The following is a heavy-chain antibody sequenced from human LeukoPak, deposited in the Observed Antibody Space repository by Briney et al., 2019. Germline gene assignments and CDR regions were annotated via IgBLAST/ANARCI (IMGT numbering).Heavy chain of an antibody. D-gene: IGHD3-3*01. V-gene: IGHV1-2*02. CDR1: GGTFSSYA. Sequence: APVKVSCKASGGTFSSYAISWVRQAPGQGLEWMGWINPNSGGTNYAQKFQGRVTMTRDTSISTAYMELSRLRSDDTAVYYCARDCTADDFWSGYYPNWFDPWGQGTLVTVSS. CDR3: ARDCTADDFWSGYYPNWFDP. J-gene: IGHJ5*02. CDR2: INPNSGGT.